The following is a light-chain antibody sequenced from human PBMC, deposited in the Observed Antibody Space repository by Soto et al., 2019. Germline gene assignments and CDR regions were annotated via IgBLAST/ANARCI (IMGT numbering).Light chain of an antibody. CDR3: QQYRNWPPYT. V-gene: IGKV3-15*01. CDR2: AAS. CDR1: QSVRNN. J-gene: IGKJ2*01. Sequence: EIVMTQSPATLSVSPGERATLSCRASQSVRNNLAWYQHKPGQAPRLLIYAASTRATGIPARFSGSGSGTEFTLTITSLQSEDFAVYYCQQYRNWPPYTLGQGTKLEIK.